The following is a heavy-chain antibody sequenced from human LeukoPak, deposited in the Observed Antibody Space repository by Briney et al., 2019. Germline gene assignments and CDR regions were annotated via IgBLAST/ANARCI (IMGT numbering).Heavy chain of an antibody. CDR1: GFTFSSYS. CDR3: AKALRYYDFWSGSPFDP. V-gene: IGHV3-9*01. J-gene: IGHJ5*02. CDR2: ISWNSGSI. Sequence: PGGSLRLSCAASGFTFSSYSMNWVRQAPGKGLEWVSGISWNSGSIGYADSVKGRFTISRDNAKNSLYLQMNSLRAEDTALYYCAKALRYYDFWSGSPFDPWGQGTLVTVSS. D-gene: IGHD3-3*01.